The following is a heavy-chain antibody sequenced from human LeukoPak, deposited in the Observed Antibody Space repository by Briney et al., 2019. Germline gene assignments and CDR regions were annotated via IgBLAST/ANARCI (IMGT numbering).Heavy chain of an antibody. V-gene: IGHV3-7*01. CDR2: INQGGRYT. D-gene: IGHD6-6*01. Sequence: GRCLTLSCAASGFTFSGHWMGSVRHPAGDGLGWVAYINQGGRYTNYVDSVKGRFTISRAKTTHSLYQQINSLRGEDTAVYYCTGDRSRAADDWGQGTPVTVSS. CDR3: TGDRSRAADD. J-gene: IGHJ4*02. CDR1: GFTFSGHW.